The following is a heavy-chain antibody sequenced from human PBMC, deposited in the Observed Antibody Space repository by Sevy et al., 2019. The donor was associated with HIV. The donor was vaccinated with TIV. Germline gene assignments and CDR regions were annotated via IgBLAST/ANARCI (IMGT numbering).Heavy chain of an antibody. CDR1: GFTVSSNY. V-gene: IGHV3-53*01. CDR2: IYSGGST. CDR3: ARVNCSGGSCYYYYGMDV. J-gene: IGHJ6*02. D-gene: IGHD2-15*01. Sequence: GGSLRLSCAASGFTVSSNYMSWVRQAPGKGLEWVSVIYSGGSTYYAYSVKGRFTISRDNSKNTLYLQMNSLRAEDTAVYHCARVNCSGGSCYYYYGMDVWGQGTTVTVSS.